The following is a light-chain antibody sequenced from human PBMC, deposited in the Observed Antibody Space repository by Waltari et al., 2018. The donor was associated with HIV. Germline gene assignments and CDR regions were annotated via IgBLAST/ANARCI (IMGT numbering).Light chain of an antibody. V-gene: IGLV1-40*01. CDR1: SSNIGAGYD. Sequence: QSVLTQPPSVSGAPGQRVTISCTGSSSNIGAGYDVHWYQQLPGTAPTLLIYGNNNRPSGVPDQFSCSKSATSASLAITGLQAEDEADYYCQSYDNSLSGSRVFGGGTKLTVL. CDR3: QSYDNSLSGSRV. J-gene: IGLJ3*02. CDR2: GNN.